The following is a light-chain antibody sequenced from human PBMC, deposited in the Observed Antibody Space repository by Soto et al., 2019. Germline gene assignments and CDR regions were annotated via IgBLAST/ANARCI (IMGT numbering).Light chain of an antibody. V-gene: IGLV2-14*01. Sequence: QSALTQPASVSGSPGQSITISCTGTSNDVGGYNHVSWYQQHPGKAPKLIIYEVSYRPSGVSNRFSGSKSGNPASLTISGLQPEDEADYYCNSYRSTDTVVFGGGTKVTVL. CDR1: SNDVGGYNH. CDR3: NSYRSTDTVV. CDR2: EVS. J-gene: IGLJ2*01.